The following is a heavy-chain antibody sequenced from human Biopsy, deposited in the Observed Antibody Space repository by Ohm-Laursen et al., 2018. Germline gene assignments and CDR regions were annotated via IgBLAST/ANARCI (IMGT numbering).Heavy chain of an antibody. J-gene: IGHJ4*02. CDR2: ISDRGTT. D-gene: IGHD7-27*01. CDR1: GGSISSDY. CDR3: ARLTGDPSY. Sequence: SDTLSLTCTVSGGSISSDYWSWIRQSPRKGLEWIGHISDRGTTNYNPSLKSRATISVDTSKNQFSLKVISVTAADTAVYYCARLTGDPSYWGQGILVTVSS. V-gene: IGHV4-59*07.